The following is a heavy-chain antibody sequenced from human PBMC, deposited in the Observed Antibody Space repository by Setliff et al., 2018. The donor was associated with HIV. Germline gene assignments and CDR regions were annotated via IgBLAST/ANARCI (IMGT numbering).Heavy chain of an antibody. V-gene: IGHV1-69*05. CDR2: IIPIFGTA. D-gene: IGHD1-26*01. CDR1: GGTFSSYV. CDR3: ARALGGSYPGSFDY. Sequence: SVKVSCKASGGTFSSYVISWVRQAPGQGLEWMGGIIPIFGTANYAQKFQGRVTMTTDTSTSTAYMEVRSLRSDDTAVYYCARALGGSYPGSFDYWVQGTLVTVSS. J-gene: IGHJ4*02.